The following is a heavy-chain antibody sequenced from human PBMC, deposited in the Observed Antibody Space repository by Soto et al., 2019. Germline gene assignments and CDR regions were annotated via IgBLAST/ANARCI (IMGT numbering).Heavy chain of an antibody. V-gene: IGHV4-31*03. CDR1: GGSISSGGYY. CDR3: DSYLHRYCGGGSCYYEYWFHP. Sequence: QVQLQESGPGLVKPSQTLSLTCTVSGGSISSGGYYWSWIRQHPGKGLEWIGYIYYSGSTYYTPSAKSRVTISVATAKNRFQVRMRCVSAADAAVSYCDSYLHRYCGGGSCYYEYWFHPWCQGTLVTVS. J-gene: IGHJ5*02. D-gene: IGHD2-15*01. CDR2: IYYSGST.